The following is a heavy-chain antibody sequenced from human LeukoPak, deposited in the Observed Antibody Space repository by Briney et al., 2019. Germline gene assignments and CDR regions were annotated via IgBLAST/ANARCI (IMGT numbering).Heavy chain of an antibody. Sequence: GGSLRLSCAASGFTFSSYWIHWVRQVPGKGLVWVSRFNSDGSSTTYADSVKGRFIISRDNAKNTLYLQMNSLRAEDTAVYYCARGPPWYFDLWGRGTLVTVSS. CDR3: ARGPPWYFDL. V-gene: IGHV3-74*01. D-gene: IGHD6-25*01. CDR1: GFTFSSYW. CDR2: FNSDGSST. J-gene: IGHJ2*01.